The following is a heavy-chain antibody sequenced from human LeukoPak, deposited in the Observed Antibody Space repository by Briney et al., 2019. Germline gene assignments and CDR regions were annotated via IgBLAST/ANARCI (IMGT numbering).Heavy chain of an antibody. V-gene: IGHV4-39*01. CDR2: IYYSGSP. Sequence: PSETLSLTCIVSGGSITSSNSYWAWIRQPPGKGLEWIGSIYYSGSPYNNPSLNSRVTISVDTSKNQFSLKLSSVTAADTAVYYCARQKLTRGSGSYYTNWFDPWGQGTLVTVSS. J-gene: IGHJ5*02. CDR3: ARQKLTRGSGSYYTNWFDP. D-gene: IGHD3-10*01. CDR1: GGSITSSNSY.